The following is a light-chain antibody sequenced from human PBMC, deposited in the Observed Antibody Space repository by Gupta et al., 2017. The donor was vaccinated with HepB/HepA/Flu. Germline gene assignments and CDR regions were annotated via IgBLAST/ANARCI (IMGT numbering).Light chain of an antibody. CDR3: QSYDTTLKVI. Sequence: QSVLTQPPSVSGAPGQRITISCSRSSSNNGAGYDVHWYQQLPGTAPKLLIYTNTNRPSAVPDRCSGSRSGTSASLAITGLQAEDEADYYCQSYDTTLKVIFGGGTKVTVL. V-gene: IGLV1-40*01. CDR1: SSNNGAGYD. CDR2: TNT. J-gene: IGLJ2*01.